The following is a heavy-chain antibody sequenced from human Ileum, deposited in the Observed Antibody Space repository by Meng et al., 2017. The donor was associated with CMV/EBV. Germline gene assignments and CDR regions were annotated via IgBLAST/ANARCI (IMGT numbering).Heavy chain of an antibody. D-gene: IGHD3-16*01. Sequence: GGSLRLSCAASGFTFSSYSMHWVRQAPGKGLEWVAHVSFDGRNQYYADSMKSRFTVSRDNSKNTLYLQMKSLKTEDTAVYYCTKDQWGSSSTLTGMDVWGQGTTVTVSS. CDR1: GFTFSSYS. V-gene: IGHV3-30*04. CDR3: TKDQWGSSSTLTGMDV. CDR2: VSFDGRNQ. J-gene: IGHJ6*02.